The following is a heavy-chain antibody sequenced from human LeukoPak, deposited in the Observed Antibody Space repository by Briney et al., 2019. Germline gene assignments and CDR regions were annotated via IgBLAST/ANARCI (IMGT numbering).Heavy chain of an antibody. CDR3: ATSVGAEYFQH. CDR2: IDPSDSYT. J-gene: IGHJ1*01. CDR1: GCSFTSYW. Sequence: GESLKISCKGSGCSFTSYWISWVRQMPGKGLERMGRIDPSDSYTNYSPSFQGHVTISADKSITTAYLQWRSLKASDTAMFYCATSVGAEYFQHWGQGTLVTVSS. V-gene: IGHV5-10-1*01.